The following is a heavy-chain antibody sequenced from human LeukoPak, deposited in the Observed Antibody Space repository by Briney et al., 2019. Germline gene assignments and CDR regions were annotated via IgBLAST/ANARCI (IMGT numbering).Heavy chain of an antibody. D-gene: IGHD1-1*01. Sequence: GESLKISCKGSGYRFTSYWISWVRQMPGKGLEWMGRIDPSDSYTNYSPSFQGHVTISADKSISTAYLQWSSLKASDTAMYYCARRGSDWSYWFDPWGQGTLVTVSS. CDR1: GYRFTSYW. CDR3: ARRGSDWSYWFDP. CDR2: IDPSDSYT. V-gene: IGHV5-10-1*01. J-gene: IGHJ5*02.